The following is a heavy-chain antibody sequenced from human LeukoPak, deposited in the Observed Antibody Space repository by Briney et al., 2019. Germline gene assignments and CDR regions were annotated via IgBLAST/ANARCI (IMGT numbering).Heavy chain of an antibody. V-gene: IGHV4-61*02. CDR1: GGSISSGSYY. D-gene: IGHD5-18*01. CDR3: ARRGYSYDTYYYYMDV. CDR2: IYTSGST. J-gene: IGHJ6*03. Sequence: SETLSLTCTVSGGSISSGSYYWSWIRQPAGKGLEWIGRIYTSGSTNYNPSLKSRVTISVDTSKNQFSLKLSSVTAADTAVYYCARRGYSYDTYYYYMDVWGKGTTVTVSS.